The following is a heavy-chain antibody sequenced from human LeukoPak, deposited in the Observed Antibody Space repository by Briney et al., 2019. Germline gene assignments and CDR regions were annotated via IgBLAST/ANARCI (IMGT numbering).Heavy chain of an antibody. D-gene: IGHD4-17*01. Sequence: ASVKVSCKASGYTFTSYGISWVRQAPGQGLEWMGWISAYNGNTNYAQKLQGRVAMTTGTSTSTAYMELRSLRSDDTAVYYCAREPVTTQGEDYWGQGTLVTVSS. CDR2: ISAYNGNT. V-gene: IGHV1-18*01. CDR3: AREPVTTQGEDY. CDR1: GYTFTSYG. J-gene: IGHJ4*02.